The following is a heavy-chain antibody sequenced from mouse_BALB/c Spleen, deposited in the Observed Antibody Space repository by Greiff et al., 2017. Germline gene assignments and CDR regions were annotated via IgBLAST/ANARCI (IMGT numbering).Heavy chain of an antibody. V-gene: IGHV5-6*01. CDR1: GFTFSSYG. CDR2: ISSGGSYT. D-gene: IGHD2-10*02. CDR3: AREYGNYVPIAY. Sequence: EVQVVESGGDLVKPGGSLKLSCAASGFTFSSYGMSWVRQTPDKRLEWVATISSGGSYTYYPDSVKGRFTISRDNAKNTLYLQMSSLKSEDTAMYYCAREYGNYVPIAYWGQGTLVTVSA. J-gene: IGHJ3*01.